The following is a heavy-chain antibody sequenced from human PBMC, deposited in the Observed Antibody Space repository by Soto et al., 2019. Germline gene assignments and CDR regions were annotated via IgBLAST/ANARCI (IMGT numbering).Heavy chain of an antibody. Sequence: SVKVSCKASGGTFSSYSSNWVRQAPGQGLEWMGEIIPIFGTANYAQKFQGRVTITAEESTSTAYMELSSLRSEDTAVYYCARPGGRHYGGIDYCGQRTLVTVSS. V-gene: IGHV1-69*13. CDR1: GGTFSSYS. CDR2: IIPIFGTA. D-gene: IGHD1-26*01. J-gene: IGHJ4*02. CDR3: ARPGGRHYGGIDY.